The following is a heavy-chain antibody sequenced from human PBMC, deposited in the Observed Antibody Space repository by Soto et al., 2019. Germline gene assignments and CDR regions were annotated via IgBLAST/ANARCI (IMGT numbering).Heavy chain of an antibody. V-gene: IGHV4-59*01. J-gene: IGHJ4*02. CDR2: IFDNGDV. Sequence: PSETLSLTCTVSGVSSTSFYWSWIRQSPGKGLEWIGYIFDNGDVKYNPSLMSRLTMSIDMSKNEFSLRLKSVTAADTAMYYCARGWGSKWYYFDPWGEGTLVTVSS. D-gene: IGHD3-16*01. CDR1: GVSSTSFY. CDR3: ARGWGSKWYYFDP.